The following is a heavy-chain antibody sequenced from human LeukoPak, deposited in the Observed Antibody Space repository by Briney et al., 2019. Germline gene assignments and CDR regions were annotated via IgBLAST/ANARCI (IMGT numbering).Heavy chain of an antibody. J-gene: IGHJ3*02. D-gene: IGHD3-9*01. Sequence: PSETLSLTCTVSGGSISSYYCSWIRQPAGKGLEWIGRIYTSGSTNYNPSLKSRVTMSVDTPKNQFSLKLSSVTAADTAVYYCARSVWDILTDYYVYAFDIWGQGTMVTVSS. V-gene: IGHV4-4*07. CDR1: GGSISSYY. CDR3: ARSVWDILTDYYVYAFDI. CDR2: IYTSGST.